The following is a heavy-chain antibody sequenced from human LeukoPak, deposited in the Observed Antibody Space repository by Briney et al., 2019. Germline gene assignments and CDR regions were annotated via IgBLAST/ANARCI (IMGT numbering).Heavy chain of an antibody. Sequence: PSETLSLTCAVYGGSFSGYYWSWIRQPPGKGLEWIGEINHSGSTNYNPSLKSRVTISVDTSKNQFSLKLSSVTAADTAVYYCARGHFSDRFGYTTWFDTWGQGTLVTVSS. CDR3: ARGHFSDRFGYTTWFDT. CDR1: GGSFSGYY. CDR2: INHSGST. J-gene: IGHJ5*02. V-gene: IGHV4-34*01. D-gene: IGHD5-18*01.